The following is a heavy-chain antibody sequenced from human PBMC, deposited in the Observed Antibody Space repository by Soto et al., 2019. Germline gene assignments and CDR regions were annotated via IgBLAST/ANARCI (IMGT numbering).Heavy chain of an antibody. V-gene: IGHV4-39*01. CDR1: GGSISSSSYY. J-gene: IGHJ6*03. D-gene: IGHD2-21*01. CDR3: ARIVRGIVITYYYMDV. CDR2: IFYSGST. Sequence: QVQLQESGPGLVKPSETLSLTCTVSGGSISSSSYYWGWIRQPPGKGLEWIGSIFYSGSTYYNPSLQSRVTISVDTSTKQFSLKLRSVTAADTAVYYCARIVRGIVITYYYMDVWGKGTTVTVSS.